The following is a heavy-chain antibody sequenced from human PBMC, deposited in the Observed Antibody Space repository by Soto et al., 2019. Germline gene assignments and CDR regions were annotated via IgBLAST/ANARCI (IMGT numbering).Heavy chain of an antibody. CDR3: AKDSWYFDL. CDR1: GFIFTNFW. D-gene: IGHD6-13*01. J-gene: IGHJ4*02. V-gene: IGHV3-74*01. CDR2: IDTSGSST. Sequence: GGSLRLSCEASGFIFTNFWMHWVRQVPGKGLVWVSRIDTSGSSTSYADSVKGRFTISRDNAKSTVSLQMNSLRAEDTGVYYCAKDSWYFDLWSQGSLVTVSS.